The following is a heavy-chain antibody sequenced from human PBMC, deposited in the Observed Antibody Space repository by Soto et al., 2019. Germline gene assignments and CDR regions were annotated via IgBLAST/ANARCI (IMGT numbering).Heavy chain of an antibody. CDR2: ISSNSAYI. D-gene: IGHD6-13*01. J-gene: IGHJ5*02. Sequence: GGSMRLSCAACGFTFRSLTMNWVRQAPGKGLEWVSTISSNSAYIYYTDALRGRFTISRDNAKNSLHLQMNSLRAEDTAVYYCTRDASRDSSARGWFDPWGPGTLVTVSS. V-gene: IGHV3-21*01. CDR3: TRDASRDSSARGWFDP. CDR1: GFTFRSLT.